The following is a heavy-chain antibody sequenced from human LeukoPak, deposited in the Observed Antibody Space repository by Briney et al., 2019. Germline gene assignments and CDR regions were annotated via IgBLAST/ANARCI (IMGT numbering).Heavy chain of an antibody. Sequence: GGSLRLSCAASGFTFTSYAMNWVRQAPGKGLQWVSGISGSGDRTYYEDSVKGRYTISRDNSRNALYLQMNSLRAEDTAVYYCSIVSLNSGIMHHASFDMRGQGAMGTVSS. V-gene: IGHV3-23*01. CDR2: ISGSGDRT. J-gene: IGHJ3*02. CDR3: SIVSLNSGIMHHASFDM. D-gene: IGHD1-26*01. CDR1: GFTFTSYA.